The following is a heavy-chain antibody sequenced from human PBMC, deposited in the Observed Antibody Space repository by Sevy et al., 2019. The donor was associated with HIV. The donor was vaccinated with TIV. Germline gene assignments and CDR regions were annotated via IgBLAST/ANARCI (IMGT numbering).Heavy chain of an antibody. D-gene: IGHD2-2*01. J-gene: IGHJ4*02. CDR2: IWYDGSNK. CDR3: ARESSSDWYLDY. V-gene: IGHV3-33*01. CDR1: GFILSRYG. Sequence: GGSLRLSCTASGFILSRYGMHWVRQAPGKGLEWVAGIWYDGSNKYYADSVKGRFTISRDISKNTLTLQMNSLRAEDTAVYYCARESSSDWYLDYWGQGTLVTVSS.